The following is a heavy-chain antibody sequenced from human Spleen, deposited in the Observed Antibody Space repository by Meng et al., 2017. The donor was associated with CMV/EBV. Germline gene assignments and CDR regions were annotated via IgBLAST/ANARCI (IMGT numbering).Heavy chain of an antibody. CDR1: GFMFSSYT. J-gene: IGHJ4*02. V-gene: IGHV3-7*01. CDR2: IKQDGSEK. D-gene: IGHD4-17*01. CDR3: AKDAMATVIGH. Sequence: GGSLRLSCAASGFMFSSYTMNWVRQAPGKGLEWVANIKQDGSEKYYVDSVKGRFTISRDNAKNSLYLQMNSLRAEDTAVYYCAKDAMATVIGHWGQGTLVTVSS.